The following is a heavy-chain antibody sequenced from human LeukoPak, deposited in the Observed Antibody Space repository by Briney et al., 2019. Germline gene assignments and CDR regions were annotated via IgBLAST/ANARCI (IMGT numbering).Heavy chain of an antibody. Sequence: ASVKVSCKASGYTFTSYYMHWVRQAPGRGLEWMGIINPSGGSTSYAQKFQGRVTMTRDTSTSTVYMELSSLRSEDTAVYYCARVDPIYGMDVWGQGTTVTVSS. CDR1: GYTFTSYY. CDR3: ARVDPIYGMDV. V-gene: IGHV1-46*01. CDR2: INPSGGST. J-gene: IGHJ6*02. D-gene: IGHD3/OR15-3a*01.